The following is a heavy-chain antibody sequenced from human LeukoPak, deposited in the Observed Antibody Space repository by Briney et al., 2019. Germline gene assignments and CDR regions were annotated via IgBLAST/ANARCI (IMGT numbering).Heavy chain of an antibody. D-gene: IGHD3-22*01. J-gene: IGHJ5*02. CDR1: GFSFTNYY. V-gene: IGHV1-46*01. CDR2: INPSGDST. Sequence: ASVKVSCKASGFSFTNYYMHWVRQAPGQGLEWMGIINPSGDSTNYAQRFQGRVTMTRDTSTSTVYMELSSLRSEDTAVYYCARDNSGSDSGAYYWWFDPWGQGTLVTVSP. CDR3: ARDNSGSDSGAYYWWFDP.